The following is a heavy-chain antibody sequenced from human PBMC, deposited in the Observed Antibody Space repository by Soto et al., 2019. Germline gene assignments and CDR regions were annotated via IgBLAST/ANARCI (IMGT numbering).Heavy chain of an antibody. D-gene: IGHD3-10*01. CDR1: GDSVSSNSAA. Sequence: SQTLSLTCAISGDSVSSNSAAWNWIRQSPSRGLEWLGRTYYRSKWYNDYAVSVKSRITINPDTSKNQFSLQLNSATPEDTAVYYCARHSLWFGPRPRNDAFDIWGQGTMVTVSS. CDR3: ARHSLWFGPRPRNDAFDI. V-gene: IGHV6-1*01. CDR2: TYYRSKWYN. J-gene: IGHJ3*02.